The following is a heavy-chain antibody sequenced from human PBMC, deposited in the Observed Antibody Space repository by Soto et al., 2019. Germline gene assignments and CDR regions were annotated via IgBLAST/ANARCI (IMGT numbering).Heavy chain of an antibody. Sequence: LSLTCSVSGGSFRGYYWNWIRQPPWKGLEWIGEINHSGSTNYNPSLKSRVTISVDTSKNQFSLKLSSVTAADTAVYYCARGLDYVVYWGQGTLVTVSS. CDR3: ARGLDYVVY. V-gene: IGHV4-34*01. CDR1: GGSFRGYY. CDR2: INHSGST. J-gene: IGHJ4*02.